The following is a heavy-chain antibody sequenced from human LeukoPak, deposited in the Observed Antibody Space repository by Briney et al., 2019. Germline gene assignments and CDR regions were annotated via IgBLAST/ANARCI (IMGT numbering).Heavy chain of an antibody. J-gene: IGHJ4*02. CDR1: GLTVSSHY. V-gene: IGHV3-53*01. CDR3: ARDSSSFPNYFDY. Sequence: GGSLRLSCAASGLTVSSHYMSWVRQAPGKGLEWVSLIYSSGSTFYADSVRGRFTISRDNSKNTLYLQMNSLRPEDTAVYFCARDSSSFPNYFDYWGQGTLVTVSS. D-gene: IGHD3-3*02. CDR2: IYSSGST.